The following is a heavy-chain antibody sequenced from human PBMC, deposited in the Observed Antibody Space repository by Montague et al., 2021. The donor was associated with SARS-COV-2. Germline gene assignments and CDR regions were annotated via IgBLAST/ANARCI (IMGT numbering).Heavy chain of an antibody. CDR3: ASVSDSGYAFDY. Sequence: SETLSLTCTVSGGSISSSSYYWGWIRQPPGKGLEWIGEINHSGSTNYNPSLKSRVTISVDTSKNQFSLKLSSVTAADTAVYYCASVSDSGYAFDYWGQGTLVTVSS. CDR1: GGSISSSSYY. D-gene: IGHD2-2*01. CDR2: INHSGST. V-gene: IGHV4-39*07. J-gene: IGHJ4*02.